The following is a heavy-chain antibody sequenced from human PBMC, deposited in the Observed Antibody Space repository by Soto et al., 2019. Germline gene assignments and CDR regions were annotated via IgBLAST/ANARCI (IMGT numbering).Heavy chain of an antibody. V-gene: IGHV3-30*18. CDR2: ISYDGSNK. CDR3: AKEGGYYGSGSYSVGENYYGMDV. Sequence: QVQLVESGGGVVQTGRSLRLSCAASGFTFSSYGMHWVRQAPGKGLEWVAVISYDGSNKYYADSVKGRFTISRDNSKNTLYLQSNRLRAEDTAVYYCAKEGGYYGSGSYSVGENYYGMDVWGQGTTVTVSS. J-gene: IGHJ6*02. D-gene: IGHD3-10*01. CDR1: GFTFSSYG.